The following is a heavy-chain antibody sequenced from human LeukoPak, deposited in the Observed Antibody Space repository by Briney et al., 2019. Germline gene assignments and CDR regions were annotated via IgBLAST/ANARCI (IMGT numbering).Heavy chain of an antibody. J-gene: IGHJ6*03. Sequence: ASVKVSCTASGYTVTSYYMHWVRQAPGQGLEWMGIINPSGGSTSYAQKFQGIITIRRDTYNSPAYMEMSRLGSDDTAVYYCAREAYDSGRFRTDYYYMDVWGKGTTVTISS. CDR3: AREAYDSGRFRTDYYYMDV. CDR1: GYTVTSYY. CDR2: INPSGGST. D-gene: IGHD3-10*01. V-gene: IGHV1-46*01.